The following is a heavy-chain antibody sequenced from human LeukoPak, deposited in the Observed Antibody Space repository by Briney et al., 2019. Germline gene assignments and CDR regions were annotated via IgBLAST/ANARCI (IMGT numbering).Heavy chain of an antibody. Sequence: GGSLRLSCAASGFTFSSYSMNWVRQAPGKGLEWVSSISSSSSYIYYADSVKGRFTISRDNAKNSLYLQMNSLRAEDTAVYYCARAQWGSGSYFSDYWGQGTLVTVSS. CDR3: ARAQWGSGSYFSDY. CDR2: ISSSSSYI. D-gene: IGHD1-26*01. CDR1: GFTFSSYS. V-gene: IGHV3-21*04. J-gene: IGHJ4*02.